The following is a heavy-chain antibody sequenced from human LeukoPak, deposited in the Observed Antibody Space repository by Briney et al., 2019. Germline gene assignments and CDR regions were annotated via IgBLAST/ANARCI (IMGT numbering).Heavy chain of an antibody. CDR2: IVVGSGNT. J-gene: IGHJ4*02. CDR3: VRDRPDYGAERFDY. CDR1: GFTFTSSA. Sequence: ASVKVSCKASGFTFTSSAVQWVRQARGQRLEWIGWIVVGSGNTNYAQKFQERVTITRDMSTSTAYMELSSLRSEDTAVYYCVRDRPDYGAERFDYWGQGTLLTVSS. D-gene: IGHD4-17*01. V-gene: IGHV1-58*01.